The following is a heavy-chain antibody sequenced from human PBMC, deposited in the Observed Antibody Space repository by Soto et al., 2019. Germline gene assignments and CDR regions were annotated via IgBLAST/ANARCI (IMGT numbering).Heavy chain of an antibody. CDR2: ISNDGNRK. Sequence: QVQLVESGGGVVQPGGSLRLSCVASGFTFSSQAMHWVRQAPGKGLDWVAVISNDGNRKYYADSLKGRFTISRDNYMDTLYLQMNSLRVEDSAVYDCERDIYSHGSGGTPDIGGQGTMVTVSS. CDR1: GFTFSSQA. CDR3: ERDIYSHGSGGTPDI. D-gene: IGHD6-25*01. J-gene: IGHJ3*02. V-gene: IGHV3-30-3*01.